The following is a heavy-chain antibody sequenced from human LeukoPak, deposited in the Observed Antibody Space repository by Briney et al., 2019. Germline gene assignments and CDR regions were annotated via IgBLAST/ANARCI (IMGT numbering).Heavy chain of an antibody. V-gene: IGHV4-59*08. J-gene: IGHJ3*02. Sequence: KTSETLSLTCTVSGGSISSYYWSWIRQPPGKGLEWIGYIYYSGSTNYNPSLKSRVTISVDTSKNQFSLKLSSVTAADTAVYYCARHRSSTYSSGWYDAFDIWGQGTMVTVSS. CDR3: ARHRSSTYSSGWYDAFDI. D-gene: IGHD6-19*01. CDR1: GGSISSYY. CDR2: IYYSGST.